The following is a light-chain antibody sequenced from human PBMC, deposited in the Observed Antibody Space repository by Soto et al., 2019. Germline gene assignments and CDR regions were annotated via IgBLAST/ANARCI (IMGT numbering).Light chain of an antibody. CDR3: SSYTSSSTYVV. CDR1: SSDVGGYNY. V-gene: IGLV2-14*01. CDR2: EVS. J-gene: IGLJ2*01. Sequence: QSALTQPASVSGSPGQSITISCTGTSSDVGGYNYVSWYQQHPGKAPKLMIYEVSNRPSGVSNRFSGSESGNTASLTISGLQAEDEADYYCSSYTSSSTYVVFGGGTKVTVL.